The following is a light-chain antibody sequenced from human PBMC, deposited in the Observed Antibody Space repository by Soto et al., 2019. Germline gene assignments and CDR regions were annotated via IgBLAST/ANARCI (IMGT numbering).Light chain of an antibody. J-gene: IGLJ1*01. CDR3: ISYTRSSTYV. CDR1: SSDVGAYNY. V-gene: IGLV2-14*01. Sequence: QSALTQPASVSGSPGQSISISCTGTSSDVGAYNYVYWYQHHPGKAPKLLIYEVNNRPSGVSDRFSGSKSVNTASLTITGLQAEDEGDYYCISYTRSSTYVFGNGTKLTVL. CDR2: EVN.